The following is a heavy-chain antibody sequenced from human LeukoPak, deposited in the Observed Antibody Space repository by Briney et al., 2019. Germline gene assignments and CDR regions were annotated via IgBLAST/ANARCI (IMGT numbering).Heavy chain of an antibody. Sequence: ASVNVSCKASGYPSTSYDINWVRQALGQGLVLMAWMNPNSGNTGYAQKFQGRVTMTRNTSISTAYMELSSLRSEDTAVYYCARGPVGRGRAFDYWGQGTLVTVSS. V-gene: IGHV1-8*01. CDR1: GYPSTSYD. CDR2: MNPNSGNT. J-gene: IGHJ4*02. CDR3: ARGPVGRGRAFDY. D-gene: IGHD3-16*01.